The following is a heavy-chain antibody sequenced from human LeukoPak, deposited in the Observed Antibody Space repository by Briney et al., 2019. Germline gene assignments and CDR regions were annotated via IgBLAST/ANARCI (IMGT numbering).Heavy chain of an antibody. V-gene: IGHV3-9*01. CDR3: ARDVFGPFDY. CDR1: GFTFDDYA. Sequence: GGSLRLSCAASGFTFDDYAMHWVRQAPGKGLEWVSGISWNSGSIGYADSVKGRFTISRDNSKNTLYLQMNSLRAEDTAVYYCARDVFGPFDYWGQGTLVTVSS. CDR2: ISWNSGSI. D-gene: IGHD3-10*02. J-gene: IGHJ4*02.